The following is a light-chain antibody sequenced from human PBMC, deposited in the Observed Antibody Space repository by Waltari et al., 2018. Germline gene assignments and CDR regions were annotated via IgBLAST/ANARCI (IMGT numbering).Light chain of an antibody. CDR1: QGISSY. V-gene: IGKV1-13*02. Sequence: IQMSQSPSSLSASVGDRVTITCRASQGISSYLNWYQQKPGKAPTLMIYYANSLASGDPSRFSGSGSGTEFTVTISSLQPEDFATYYCQQGNSYPWTFGQGTKVEIK. CDR3: QQGNSYPWT. CDR2: YAN. J-gene: IGKJ1*01.